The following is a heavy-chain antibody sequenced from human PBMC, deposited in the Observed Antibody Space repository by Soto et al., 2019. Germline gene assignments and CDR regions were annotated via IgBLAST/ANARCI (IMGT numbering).Heavy chain of an antibody. Sequence: EVQLVESGGGLVQPGGSLRLSCAGSGFTLSDHYIDWVRQAPGTGLEWVGRSRDKPQGYSTAYAASVKGRFTASRDESKNSAYLQMNSLKPEDTAVYYCVRATYVSGSSGYTRCLDSWGQGTLVT. V-gene: IGHV3-72*01. J-gene: IGHJ4*02. D-gene: IGHD3-22*01. CDR2: SRDKPQGYST. CDR3: VRATYVSGSSGYTRCLDS. CDR1: GFTLSDHY.